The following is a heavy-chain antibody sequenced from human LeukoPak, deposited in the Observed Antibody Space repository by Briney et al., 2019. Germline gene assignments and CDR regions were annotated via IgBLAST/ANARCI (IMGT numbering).Heavy chain of an antibody. CDR2: IIPIFGTA. D-gene: IGHD3-10*01. Sequence: SVKVSCKASGGTFSSYAISWVRQAPGQGLEWMGGIIPIFGTANYAQKFQGRVTITADESTSTAYMELSSLRSEDTAVYYCARIVSGFGEIDYWGQGTLVTVSS. V-gene: IGHV1-69*13. CDR1: GGTFSSYA. CDR3: ARIVSGFGEIDY. J-gene: IGHJ4*02.